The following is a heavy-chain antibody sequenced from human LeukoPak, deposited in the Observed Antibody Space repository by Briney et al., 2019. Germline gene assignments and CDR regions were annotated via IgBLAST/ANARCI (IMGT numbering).Heavy chain of an antibody. J-gene: IGHJ5*02. CDR3: ARGIVVGRNWFDP. V-gene: IGHV3-74*01. D-gene: IGHD2-2*01. Sequence: QTGGSLRLSCAASGFTFSSYWMHWVRQAPGKALVCVPRINSDGSSISYADSVKGRFTISRDNAKNTLYLQMNSLRAEDTAVYYCARGIVVGRNWFDPWGQGTLVTVSS. CDR2: INSDGSSI. CDR1: GFTFSSYW.